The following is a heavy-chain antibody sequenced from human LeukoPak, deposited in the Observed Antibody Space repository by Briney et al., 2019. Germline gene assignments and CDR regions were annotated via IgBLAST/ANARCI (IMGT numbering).Heavy chain of an antibody. CDR1: GYTFTSYG. J-gene: IGHJ4*02. CDR3: AREGDIVVVPAALDY. CDR2: ISAYNGNT. V-gene: IGHV1-18*01. Sequence: ASVKVSCKASGYTFTSYGISRVRQAPGQGLEWMGWISAYNGNTNYAQKLQGRVTMTTDTSTSTAYMELRSLRSDDTAVYYCAREGDIVVVPAALDYWGQGTLVTVSS. D-gene: IGHD2-2*01.